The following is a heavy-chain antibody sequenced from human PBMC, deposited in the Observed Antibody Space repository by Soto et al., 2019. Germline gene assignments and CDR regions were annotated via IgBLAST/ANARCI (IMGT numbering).Heavy chain of an antibody. J-gene: IGHJ4*02. Sequence: QVPLVQSGAEVKRPGSSVKVSCRTSGGTFTSYTIIWVRQAPGQGLEWMGRIIPMLGITNYAQKFQDRVTITAETSTNTAYMELSRLRSEDTAVYYCARDKDQLPTDWGQGTLVTVSS. D-gene: IGHD2-2*01. CDR1: GGTFTSYT. CDR3: ARDKDQLPTD. V-gene: IGHV1-69*02. CDR2: IIPMLGIT.